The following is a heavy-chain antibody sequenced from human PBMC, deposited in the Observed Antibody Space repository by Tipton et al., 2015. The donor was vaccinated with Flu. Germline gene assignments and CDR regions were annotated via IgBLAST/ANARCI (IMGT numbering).Heavy chain of an antibody. D-gene: IGHD3-10*01. Sequence: VQLVQSGGGLIQPGGSLRLSCAASGFTVSSNYMSWVRQAPGKGLEWVSVIYSDDTTYYADSVKGRFTISRDNSKNTVYLQMNSLRAEDTAVYYCTRGFSAAHDVWGQGTMVAVSS. J-gene: IGHJ3*01. CDR1: GFTVSSNY. CDR3: TRGFSAAHDV. CDR2: IYSDDTT. V-gene: IGHV3-53*01.